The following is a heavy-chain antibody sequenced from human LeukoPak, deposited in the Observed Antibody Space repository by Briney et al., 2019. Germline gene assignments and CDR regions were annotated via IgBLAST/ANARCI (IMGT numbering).Heavy chain of an antibody. D-gene: IGHD6-13*01. CDR3: AKDRAAGTPYSWFDP. V-gene: IGHV3-43*02. Sequence: PGGSLRPSCAASGFNFDDYAMHWVRQAPGKGLEWVSFISGDGGTTYYADSVKGRFTISRDNSKNSLYLQMNSLRIEDTALYYCAKDRAAGTPYSWFDPWGQGTLVTVSS. CDR1: GFNFDDYA. CDR2: ISGDGGTT. J-gene: IGHJ5*02.